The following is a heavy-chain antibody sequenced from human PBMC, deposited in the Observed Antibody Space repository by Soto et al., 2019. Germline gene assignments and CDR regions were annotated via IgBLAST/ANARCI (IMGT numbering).Heavy chain of an antibody. D-gene: IGHD2-15*01. CDR1: GYTFTSYA. CDR3: GAATGAY. Sequence: GASVKVSCKASGYTFTSYAMHWVRQAPGKGLEWVSSISRSSSYIYFADSVKGRFTISRDNAKNSLYLQMNSLRAEDTAVYYCGAATGAYWGQGTLVTVSS. CDR2: ISRSSSYI. V-gene: IGHV3-21*01. J-gene: IGHJ4*02.